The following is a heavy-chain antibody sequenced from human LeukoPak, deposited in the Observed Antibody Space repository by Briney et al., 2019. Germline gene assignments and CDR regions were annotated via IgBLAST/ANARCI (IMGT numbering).Heavy chain of an antibody. CDR2: IRSDGSNK. Sequence: GGSLRLSCAGPGFSFSSYGMHWVRQAPGKGLEWMAFIRSDGSNKYYADSVKGRFTISRDNSKNTLYLQMNSLRAEDTAVYYCARILDSAWGELGYWGQGTLVTVSS. CDR1: GFSFSSYG. V-gene: IGHV3-30*02. D-gene: IGHD6-19*01. J-gene: IGHJ4*02. CDR3: ARILDSAWGELGY.